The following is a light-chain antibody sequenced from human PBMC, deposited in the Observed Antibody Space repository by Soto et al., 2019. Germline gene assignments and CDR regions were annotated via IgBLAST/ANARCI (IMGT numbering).Light chain of an antibody. Sequence: EILMTQSPGTLSVSPGERVTLSCRASHIITSDLAWYQHKPGQTPRLLIHGAFNRETGIRARFSGSGSGTEFTLTISSLQSEDVAIYYCQQYNNWPITFGQGTRLEIK. J-gene: IGKJ5*01. V-gene: IGKV3-15*01. CDR3: QQYNNWPIT. CDR1: HIITSD. CDR2: GAF.